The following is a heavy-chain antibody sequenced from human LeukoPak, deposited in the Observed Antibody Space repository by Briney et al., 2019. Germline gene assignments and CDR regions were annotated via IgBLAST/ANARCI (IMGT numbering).Heavy chain of an antibody. D-gene: IGHD1-26*01. Sequence: SVKVSCKASGGTFSSYAISWVRQAPGQGLEWMGGIIPIFGTANYAQKFQGRVTINADKSTSTAYVELSSLRSEDTAVYYCARDEGAKIAFAIWGQGKMVTVSS. CDR2: IIPIFGTA. J-gene: IGHJ3*02. CDR1: GGTFSSYA. V-gene: IGHV1-69*06. CDR3: ARDEGAKIAFAI.